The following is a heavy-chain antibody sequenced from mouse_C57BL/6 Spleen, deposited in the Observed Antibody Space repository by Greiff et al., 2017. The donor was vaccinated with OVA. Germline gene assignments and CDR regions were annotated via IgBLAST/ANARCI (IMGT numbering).Heavy chain of an antibody. CDR3: ARHYYEAMDY. Sequence: EVHLVESGGDLVKPGGSLKLSCAASGFTFSSYGMSWVRQTPDKRLEWVATISSGGSYTYYPDSVKGRFTISRDNAKNTLYLQMSSLKSEDTAMYYCARHYYEAMDYWGQGTSVTVSS. CDR1: GFTFSSYG. CDR2: ISSGGSYT. V-gene: IGHV5-6*01. J-gene: IGHJ4*01. D-gene: IGHD1-1*01.